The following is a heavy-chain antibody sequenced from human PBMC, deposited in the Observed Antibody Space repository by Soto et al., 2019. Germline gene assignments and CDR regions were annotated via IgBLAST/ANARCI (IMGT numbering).Heavy chain of an antibody. CDR3: ARDQLYYNDISGRPLNAFDV. J-gene: IGHJ3*01. CDR2: IGIGSSTK. D-gene: IGHD3-22*01. V-gene: IGHV3-48*01. CDR1: GFTFRNYG. Sequence: PGGSLRLSCAASGFTFRNYGMNWVRQALGKGLEWVSYIGIGSSTKYYADSVKGRFTISRDNAKNSLYLQMNSLRAEDTAVYYCARDQLYYNDISGRPLNAFDVWGQGTMVTVSS.